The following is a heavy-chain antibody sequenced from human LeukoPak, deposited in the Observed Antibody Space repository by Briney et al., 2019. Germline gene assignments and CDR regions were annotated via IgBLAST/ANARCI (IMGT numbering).Heavy chain of an antibody. Sequence: GASVKVSCKASGYTFTGYYMHWVRQAPGQGLEWMGWINPNSGGTNYVQKFQGRVTMTRDTSITTAYMEVSRLRSDDTAVYYCARDQWFGGYYYMDVWGKGTTVTVSS. CDR2: INPNSGGT. V-gene: IGHV1-2*02. CDR1: GYTFTGYY. CDR3: ARDQWFGGYYYMDV. J-gene: IGHJ6*03. D-gene: IGHD3-10*01.